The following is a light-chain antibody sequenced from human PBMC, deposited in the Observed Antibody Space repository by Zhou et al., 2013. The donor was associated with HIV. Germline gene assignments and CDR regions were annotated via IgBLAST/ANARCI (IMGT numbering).Light chain of an antibody. CDR1: QIISNW. CDR2: KAS. Sequence: DIQMTQSPSTLSASVGDSVTIACRASQIISNWLAWYQQRPGQAPQLLLYKASILESGVSPRFSGSTSGAEFTLVIDDVQPEDSATYYCQQYNSSPMTFGQGTRLEI. CDR3: QQYNSSPMT. V-gene: IGKV1-5*03. J-gene: IGKJ5*01.